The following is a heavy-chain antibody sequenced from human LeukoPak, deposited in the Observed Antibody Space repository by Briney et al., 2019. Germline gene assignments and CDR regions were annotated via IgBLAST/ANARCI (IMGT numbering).Heavy chain of an antibody. V-gene: IGHV4-59*01. J-gene: IGHJ6*03. CDR1: GGSISSYY. CDR3: ARVIRDIVVVPAAMDYYYYYYMDV. CDR2: IYYSGST. D-gene: IGHD2-2*01. Sequence: KASETLSLTCTVSGGSISSYYWSWIRQPPGKGLEWIGYIYYSGSTNYNPSLKSRVTISVDTSKNQFPLKLSSVTAADTAVYYCARVIRDIVVVPAAMDYYYYYYMDVWGKGTTVTVSS.